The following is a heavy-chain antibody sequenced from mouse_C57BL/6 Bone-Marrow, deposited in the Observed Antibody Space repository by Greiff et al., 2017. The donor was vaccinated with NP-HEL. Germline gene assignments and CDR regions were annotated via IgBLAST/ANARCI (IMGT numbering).Heavy chain of an antibody. CDR3: SRGRRAIDFEV. D-gene: IGHD2-12*01. J-gene: IGHJ1*03. V-gene: IGHV1-64*01. CDR2: IHPNSGST. Sequence: QVQLQQPGAELVKPGASVKLSCKASGYTFTSYWMHWVKQRPGQGLEWIGMIHPNSGSTNYNEKFKSKATLTVDKSSSTAYMQLSSLTSEDSAVYYCSRGRRAIDFEVWGRGTAVTVTS. CDR1: GYTFTSYW.